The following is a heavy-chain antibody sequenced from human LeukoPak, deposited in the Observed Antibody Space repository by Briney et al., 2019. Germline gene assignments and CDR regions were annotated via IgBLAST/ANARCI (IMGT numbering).Heavy chain of an antibody. V-gene: IGHV3-48*02. CDR2: IRTTAEGAKYA. D-gene: IGHD2-8*01. CDR3: ATDQRYAFDY. J-gene: IGHJ4*02. CDR1: RFSFTDYP. Sequence: GGSLRLSSATSRFSFTDYPMNWVRQAPRKGLERISNIRTTAEGAKYAYYADSVKGRVTISRDDGKNTLYLHMNSLRDDDRAVYYCATDQRYAFDYWGQGILVTVSS.